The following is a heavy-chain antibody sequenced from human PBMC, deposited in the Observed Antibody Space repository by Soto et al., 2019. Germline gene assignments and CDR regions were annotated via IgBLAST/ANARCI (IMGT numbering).Heavy chain of an antibody. Sequence: GGSLRLSCAASGFIFGDYWMSWIRQAPGKGLEWVANTRQDGGEKNFVDSVKGRFFISRDNAKNSLYLQMNSLRAEDTAVYYCARHHNGSYYFDYWGLGTLVTVSS. J-gene: IGHJ4*02. V-gene: IGHV3-7*05. CDR3: ARHHNGSYYFDY. CDR1: GFIFGDYW. D-gene: IGHD1-26*01. CDR2: TRQDGGEK.